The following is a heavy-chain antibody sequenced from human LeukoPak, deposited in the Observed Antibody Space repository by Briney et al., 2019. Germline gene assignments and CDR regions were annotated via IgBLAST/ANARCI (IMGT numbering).Heavy chain of an antibody. Sequence: SHPPSLTCALSADSVSSNSAAWHWIRQSPSRGNKWVGRTYYRSKWYNDYALSVRGRITINPDTSKNQFSLQLNSMTPEDTAVYYRTRGWNSFDYWGQGTLVTVS. CDR1: ADSVSSNSAA. V-gene: IGHV6-1*01. CDR3: TRGWNSFDY. J-gene: IGHJ4*02. D-gene: IGHD1-1*01. CDR2: TYYRSKWYN.